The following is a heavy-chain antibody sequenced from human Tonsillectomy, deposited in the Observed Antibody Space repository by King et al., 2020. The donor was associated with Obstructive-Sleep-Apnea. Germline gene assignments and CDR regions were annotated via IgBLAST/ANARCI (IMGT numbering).Heavy chain of an antibody. Sequence: QLVQSGAEVKKPGASVKVSCKASGYTFTGYYMHWVRQSPGQGLEWMGLINPNSGGTNYAQKFRDRVPTTSDTSISTAYLELSSLGSDDTAVYYCARMGRTYDILTGYSKNDYWGQGTLVTVSS. CDR2: INPNSGGT. CDR1: GYTFTGYY. D-gene: IGHD3-9*01. V-gene: IGHV1-2*02. J-gene: IGHJ4*02. CDR3: ARMGRTYDILTGYSKNDY.